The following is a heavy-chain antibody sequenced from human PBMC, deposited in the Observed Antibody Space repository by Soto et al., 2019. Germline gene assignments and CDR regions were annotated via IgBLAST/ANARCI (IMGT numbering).Heavy chain of an antibody. CDR1: GFTFSSYS. V-gene: IGHV3-21*01. CDR2: ISSSSSYI. CDR3: ARDGPGEYYDFWSGYNKYNWFDP. D-gene: IGHD3-3*01. J-gene: IGHJ5*02. Sequence: GGSLRLSCAAPGFTFSSYSMNWVRQAPGKGLEWVSSISSSSSYIYYADSVKGRFTISRDNAKNSLYLQMNSLRAEDTAVYYCARDGPGEYYDFWSGYNKYNWFDPWGQGTLVTVSS.